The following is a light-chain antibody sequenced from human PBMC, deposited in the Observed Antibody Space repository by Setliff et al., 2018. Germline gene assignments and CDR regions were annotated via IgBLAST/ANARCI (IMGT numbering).Light chain of an antibody. V-gene: IGLV2-8*01. Sequence: SALTQPPSASGSPGQSVTISCTGTSSDVGGYNYVSWYQQHPGKAPKLMIYEVSKWPSGVPDRFSGPKSGNTASLTVSGLQAEDEADYYCSSYAGSNNYVFGTGTKVTVL. CDR2: EVS. CDR1: SSDVGGYNY. J-gene: IGLJ1*01. CDR3: SSYAGSNNYV.